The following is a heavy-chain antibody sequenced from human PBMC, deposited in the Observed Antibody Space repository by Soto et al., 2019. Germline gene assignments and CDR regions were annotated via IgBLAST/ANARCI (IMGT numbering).Heavy chain of an antibody. J-gene: IGHJ4*02. Sequence: EVQLLESGGGLVQPGGSLRLSCAASGFTFSSYAMSWVRQAPGKGLEWVSSISGNGGSTNYADSVKGRFTISRDNSKNRWYLKKDSLGAGETDILYWAKDGGGYVTSTTGYGGGSFDYWGQGTLVTVSS. CDR1: GFTFSSYA. CDR2: ISGNGGST. V-gene: IGHV3-23*01. CDR3: AKDGGGYVTSTTGYGGGSFDY. D-gene: IGHD2-2*01.